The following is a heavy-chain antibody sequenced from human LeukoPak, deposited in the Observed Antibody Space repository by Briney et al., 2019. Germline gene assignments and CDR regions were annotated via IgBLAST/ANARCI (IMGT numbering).Heavy chain of an antibody. Sequence: PGGSLRLSCAASGFTFDDYAMHWVRQAPGKGLEWVSGISWNSGSIGYADSVKGRFTISRDNAKNSLYLQMNSLRAEDTALYYCAKGLEFDPWGQGTLVTVSS. J-gene: IGHJ5*02. CDR2: ISWNSGSI. V-gene: IGHV3-9*01. CDR3: AKGLEFDP. CDR1: GFTFDDYA.